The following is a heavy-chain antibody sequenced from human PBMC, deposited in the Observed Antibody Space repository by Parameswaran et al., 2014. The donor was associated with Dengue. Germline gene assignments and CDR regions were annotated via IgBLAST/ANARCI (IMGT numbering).Heavy chain of an antibody. CDR2: INSDGTST. D-gene: IGHD2-21*02. J-gene: IGHJ6*02. CDR3: VRGLRGLWPSRWYYNYGMDV. V-gene: IGHV3-74*01. Sequence: WIRQPPGKGLVWVSRINSDGTSTNYADSVKGRFTISRDNAKNTLYLQVNSLRAEDTAVYYCVRGLRGLWPSRWYYNYGMDVWGQGTTVTVSS.